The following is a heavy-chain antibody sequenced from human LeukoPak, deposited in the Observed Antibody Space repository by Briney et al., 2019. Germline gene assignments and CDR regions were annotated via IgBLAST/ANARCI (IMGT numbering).Heavy chain of an antibody. CDR3: ARTRSSSWYVPHYFDY. CDR1: GYTFTSYG. V-gene: IGHV1-18*01. CDR2: ISAYNGNT. D-gene: IGHD6-13*01. Sequence: ASVKVSCKASGYTFTSYGISWVRQAPGQGLEWMGWISAYNGNTNYAQKLQGRVTMTTDTSTSTAYMELRSLRSDDTAVYYCARTRSSSWYVPHYFDYWGQGTLVTVSS. J-gene: IGHJ4*02.